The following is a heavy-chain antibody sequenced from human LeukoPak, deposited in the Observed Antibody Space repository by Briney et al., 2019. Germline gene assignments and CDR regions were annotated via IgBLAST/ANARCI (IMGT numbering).Heavy chain of an antibody. CDR2: IYYSGST. CDR1: GGSISSYY. Sequence: SETLSLTCTVSGGSISSYYRSWIRQPPGKGLEWIGYIYYSGSTNYNPSLKSRVTISVDTSKNQFSLKVSSVAAADTAVYYCARAGRGYNYGFVPSELDYYYYYLNVWGKGTTVTISS. V-gene: IGHV4-59*01. D-gene: IGHD5-18*01. CDR3: ARAGRGYNYGFVPSELDYYYYYLNV. J-gene: IGHJ6*03.